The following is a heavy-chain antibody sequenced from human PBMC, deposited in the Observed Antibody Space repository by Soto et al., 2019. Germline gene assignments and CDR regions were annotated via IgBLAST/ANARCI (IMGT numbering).Heavy chain of an antibody. Sequence: EVQLVESGGGLVQPGGSLRLSCVASGFTFSTYWMSWVRQAPGKGLEWVANIRQDGGAKDYVDSVKGRFTISRDNAKNSQYMLMHSVRVEDMAVYYCAGDHPGAMGGSWGQGTLGTVSS. CDR2: IRQDGGAK. CDR1: GFTFSTYW. J-gene: IGHJ5*02. V-gene: IGHV3-7*04. D-gene: IGHD5-18*01. CDR3: AGDHPGAMGGS.